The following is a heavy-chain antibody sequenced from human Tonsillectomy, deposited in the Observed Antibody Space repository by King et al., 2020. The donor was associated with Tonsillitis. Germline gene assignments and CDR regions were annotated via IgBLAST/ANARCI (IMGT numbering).Heavy chain of an antibody. CDR1: GFTFSSYG. CDR2: ISYDGSNK. CDR3: AKCPTKFYDSSGYWFGNWYFDL. V-gene: IGHV3-30*18. D-gene: IGHD3-22*01. J-gene: IGHJ2*01. Sequence: VQLVESGGGVVQSGRSLRLSCAASGFTFSSYGMHWVRQAPGKGLEWVAVISYDGSNKYYADSVKGRFTISRDNSKNTLYLRMNSLRAEDTAVYYCAKCPTKFYDSSGYWFGNWYFDLWGRGTLVTVSS.